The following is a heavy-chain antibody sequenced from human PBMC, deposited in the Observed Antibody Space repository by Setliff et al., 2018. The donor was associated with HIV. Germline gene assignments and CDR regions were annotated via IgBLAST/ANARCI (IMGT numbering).Heavy chain of an antibody. CDR3: ARLRELLRGFSYFGF. Sequence: SETLSLTCSVTGASTSDNIYYWGWIRHSPGKGLEWIASARYTGTTYYNPSLKSRVTMSLDTSENQFSLRVNPVTAADTAVYYCARLRELLRGFSYFGFWGRGILVTVSS. CDR1: GASTSDNIYY. J-gene: IGHJ4*02. D-gene: IGHD1-26*01. CDR2: ARYTGTT. V-gene: IGHV4-39*01.